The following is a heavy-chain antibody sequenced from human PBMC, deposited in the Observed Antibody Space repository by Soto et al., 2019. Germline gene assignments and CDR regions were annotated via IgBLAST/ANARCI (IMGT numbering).Heavy chain of an antibody. V-gene: IGHV3-48*01. CDR2: ISSSSSTI. J-gene: IGHJ4*02. CDR1: GFTFSSYS. Sequence: EVQRVESGGGLVQPGGSLRLSCAASGFTFSSYSMNWVRQAPGKGLEWVSYISSSSSTIYYADSVKGRFTLSRDNAKNSLYLQMNSLRAEDTAVYYCAIRPYGDYIDCWGQGTLVTVSS. D-gene: IGHD4-17*01. CDR3: AIRPYGDYIDC.